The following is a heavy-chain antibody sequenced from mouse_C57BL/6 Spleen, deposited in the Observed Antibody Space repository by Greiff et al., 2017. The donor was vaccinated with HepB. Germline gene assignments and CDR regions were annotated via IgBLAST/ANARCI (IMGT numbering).Heavy chain of an antibody. J-gene: IGHJ2*01. Sequence: VQLQQPGAELVKPGASVKMSCKASGYTFTSYWITWVKQRPGQGLEWIGDIYPGSGSTNYNEKFKSKATLTVDTSSSTAYMQLSSLTSEDSAVYYCASREITTVVADYWGQGTTLTVSS. CDR1: GYTFTSYW. CDR3: ASREITTVVADY. D-gene: IGHD1-1*01. V-gene: IGHV1-55*01. CDR2: IYPGSGST.